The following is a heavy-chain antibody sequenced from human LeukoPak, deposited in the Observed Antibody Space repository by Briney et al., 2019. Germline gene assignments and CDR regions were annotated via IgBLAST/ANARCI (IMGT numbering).Heavy chain of an antibody. Sequence: QPGRSLILSCASSGCTFSDHYMDWVRHAPGKGLEWVGRTRNRANSYTTEYAASVKGRFTISRHDSESSLYLQMNSLKTEDTAVYYCARVKVGTTGLDYWGQGTLVTVSS. V-gene: IGHV3-72*01. CDR1: GCTFSDHY. D-gene: IGHD1-26*01. J-gene: IGHJ4*02. CDR2: TRNRANSYTT. CDR3: ARVKVGTTGLDY.